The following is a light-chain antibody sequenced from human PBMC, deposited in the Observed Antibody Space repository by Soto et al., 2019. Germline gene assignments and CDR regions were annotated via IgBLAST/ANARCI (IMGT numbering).Light chain of an antibody. CDR1: SSDVGGYNY. V-gene: IGLV2-14*01. CDR2: EVS. CDR3: SSYTSSSTLV. J-gene: IGLJ1*01. Sequence: QSALTQPASVSGSPGQSITISCTGTSSDVGGYNYVSWYQQHPGKAPKLMIYEVSNRPSGVSNRFSGSKSGNTASPTISGLQAEDEAGYYCSSYTSSSTLVFGTGTKVTVL.